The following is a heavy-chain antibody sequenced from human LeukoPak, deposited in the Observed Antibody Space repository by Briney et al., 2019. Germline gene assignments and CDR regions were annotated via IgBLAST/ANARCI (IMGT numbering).Heavy chain of an antibody. CDR2: ISSSSNYI. CDR3: ASRYCTSTNCYAFDI. J-gene: IGHJ3*02. CDR1: GFTFDSYT. V-gene: IGHV3-21*01. D-gene: IGHD2-2*01. Sequence: KPGGSLRLSCAASGFTFDSYTMNWVRQAPGKGLDWVSSISSSSNYIHYADSVRGRFTISRDNAENSLFLQMNSLRAEDTAVYYCASRYCTSTNCYAFDIWGQGTMVTVSS.